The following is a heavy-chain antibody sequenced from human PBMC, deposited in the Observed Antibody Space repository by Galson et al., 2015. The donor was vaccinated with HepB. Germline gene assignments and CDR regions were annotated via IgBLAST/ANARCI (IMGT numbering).Heavy chain of an antibody. D-gene: IGHD2-21*01. V-gene: IGHV3-23*01. Sequence: SLRLSCAASGLTFNDYAMSWVRQAPGKGLEWVSTISGGGARTFYADSVKGRFTISRDNSQNTVSLQMNSLRAEDTAIYYCAKGEHKSCFDYWGQGTLVTVSS. CDR2: ISGGGART. CDR3: AKGEHKSCFDY. J-gene: IGHJ4*02. CDR1: GLTFNDYA.